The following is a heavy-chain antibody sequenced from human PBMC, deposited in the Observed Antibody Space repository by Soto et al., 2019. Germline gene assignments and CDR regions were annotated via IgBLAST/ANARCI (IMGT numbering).Heavy chain of an antibody. J-gene: IGHJ4*02. Sequence: GGSLRLSCVGSGFTFNRHAMNWVRQAPGKGLEWVSSISDRGDSRYYADSVKGRFTISRGNSKNTLYLEMNSLRAEDTAVYHCARARDYYGAGYDYWGQGILVTVSS. V-gene: IGHV3-23*01. CDR2: ISDRGDSR. CDR1: GFTFNRHA. D-gene: IGHD3-10*01. CDR3: ARARDYYGAGYDY.